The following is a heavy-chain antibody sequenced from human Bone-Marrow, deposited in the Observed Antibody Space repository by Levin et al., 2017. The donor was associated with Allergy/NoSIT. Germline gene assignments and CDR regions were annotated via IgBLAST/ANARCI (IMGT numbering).Heavy chain of an antibody. J-gene: IGHJ4*02. Sequence: GESLKISCASSGLTFNASCINWVRQAPGKGLEWVASISRTGTYIYYADSLKDRFTISRDNAKNSVYLLMNSLRVDDTAIYYCARDLGEYYDSRGFDSWGQGTLVTVSS. CDR2: ISRTGTYI. D-gene: IGHD3-22*01. CDR1: GLTFNASC. CDR3: ARDLGEYYDSRGFDS. V-gene: IGHV3-21*01.